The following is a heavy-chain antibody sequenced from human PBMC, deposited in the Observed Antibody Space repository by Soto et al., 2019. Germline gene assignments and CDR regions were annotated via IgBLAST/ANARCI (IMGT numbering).Heavy chain of an antibody. D-gene: IGHD6-19*01. V-gene: IGHV3-7*01. Sequence: EVHLVESGGGLVQRGGSLRLSCAASGFTFSSYWMSWVRQAPGEGLEWVANIKPDGSERYYVDSVKGRFTITRDNAKESVYLQMNSLRAEDTAVYYCARGYSSGWFDPWGQGTLVTVSS. CDR2: IKPDGSER. CDR1: GFTFSSYW. CDR3: ARGYSSGWFDP. J-gene: IGHJ5*02.